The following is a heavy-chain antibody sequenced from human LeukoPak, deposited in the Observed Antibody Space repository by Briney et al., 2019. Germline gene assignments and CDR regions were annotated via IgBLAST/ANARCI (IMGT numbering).Heavy chain of an antibody. V-gene: IGHV1-18*01. CDR2: ISAYNGST. CDR1: GYTFTSYG. J-gene: IGHJ4*02. Sequence: ASVKVSCKASGYTFTSYGISWVRQAPGQGLEWMGWISAYNGSTNYAQKLQGRVTMTTDTSTSTAYMELRSLRSADTAVYYCARIDFWSGYYDFSPDYWGQGTLVTVSS. D-gene: IGHD3-3*01. CDR3: ARIDFWSGYYDFSPDY.